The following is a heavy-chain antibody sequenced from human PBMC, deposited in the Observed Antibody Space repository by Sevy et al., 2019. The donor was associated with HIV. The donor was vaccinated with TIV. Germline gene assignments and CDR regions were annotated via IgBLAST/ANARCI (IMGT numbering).Heavy chain of an antibody. D-gene: IGHD3-22*01. CDR2: IWSDGAYQ. Sequence: GGSLRLSCAATGFTFSNYAMHWVRQAPGKGMEWVAIIWSDGAYQYHGDSVKGRFTISRDNSKNTLYLQRNNVIVEDTAVYYCARGGYYYDNAAYYALDSWGQGTLVTVSS. J-gene: IGHJ4*02. CDR3: ARGGYYYDNAAYYALDS. V-gene: IGHV3-33*01. CDR1: GFTFSNYA.